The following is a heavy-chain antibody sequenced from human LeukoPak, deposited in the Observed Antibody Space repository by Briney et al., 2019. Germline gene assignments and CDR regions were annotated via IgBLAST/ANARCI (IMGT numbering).Heavy chain of an antibody. J-gene: IGHJ4*02. V-gene: IGHV3-30*02. CDR2: IRYDGSNK. D-gene: IGHD3-22*01. CDR3: AKDIHPYYDSSGWCYFDY. CDR1: GFTFSSYS. Sequence: PGGSLRLSCAASGFTFSSYSMNWVRQAPGKGLEWVAFIRYDGSNKYYADSVKGRFTISRDNSKNTLYLQMNSLRAEDTAVYYCAKDIHPYYDSSGWCYFDYWGQGTLVTVSS.